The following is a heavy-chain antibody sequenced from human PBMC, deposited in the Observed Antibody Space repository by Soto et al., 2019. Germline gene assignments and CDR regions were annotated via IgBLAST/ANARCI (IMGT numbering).Heavy chain of an antibody. D-gene: IGHD1-26*01. Sequence: ESLKISCKGSGYSFTSYWIGWVRQMPGKGLEWMGIIYPGYSDTRYSPSFQGQVTISADKSISTAYLQWSSLKASDTAMYYCATGWELRPYYYYGMDVWGQGTTVTVS. V-gene: IGHV5-51*01. CDR3: ATGWELRPYYYYGMDV. J-gene: IGHJ6*02. CDR2: IYPGYSDT. CDR1: GYSFTSYW.